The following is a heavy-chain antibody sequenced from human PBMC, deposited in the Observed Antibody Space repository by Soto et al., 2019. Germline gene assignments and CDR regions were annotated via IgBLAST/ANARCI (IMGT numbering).Heavy chain of an antibody. CDR2: ISAYNGNT. D-gene: IGHD3-10*01. CDR3: ARESRYYYGSGSYTRWFDP. Sequence: GASVKVSCKASGYTFTSYGISWVRQAPGQGLEWMGWISAYNGNTNYAQKLQGRVTMTTDTSTSTAYMELRSLRSDDTAVYYCARESRYYYGSGSYTRWFDPWGQGTLVTVSS. J-gene: IGHJ5*02. CDR1: GYTFTSYG. V-gene: IGHV1-18*01.